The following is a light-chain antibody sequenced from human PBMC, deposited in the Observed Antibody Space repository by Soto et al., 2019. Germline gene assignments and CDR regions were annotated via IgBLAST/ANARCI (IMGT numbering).Light chain of an antibody. Sequence: DIQMTQSPSTLSGSVGDRVTITCRASQTISSWLAWYQQKPGKAPKLLIYKASTLKSGVPSRFSGSGSGTEFTLTISSLQPYDFATYYCQHYNRYAEAVGQGTKVELK. J-gene: IGKJ1*01. CDR2: KAS. V-gene: IGKV1-5*03. CDR3: QHYNRYAEA. CDR1: QTISSW.